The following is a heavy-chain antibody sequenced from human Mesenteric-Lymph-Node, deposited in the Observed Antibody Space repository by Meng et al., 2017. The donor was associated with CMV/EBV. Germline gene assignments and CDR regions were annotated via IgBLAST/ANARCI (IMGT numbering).Heavy chain of an antibody. V-gene: IGHV4-4*02. CDR3: AGEGSLGSVDY. J-gene: IGHJ4*02. CDR2: IYHSEST. Sequence: SAFSVGSFSSSTWWSWVRQPPGKGLEWIGEIYHSESTNYNPSLKSRVTISVDKSKNQFSLKLSSVTAADTAVYYCAGEGSLGSVDYWGQGTLVTVSS. D-gene: IGHD7-27*01. CDR1: VGSFSSSTW.